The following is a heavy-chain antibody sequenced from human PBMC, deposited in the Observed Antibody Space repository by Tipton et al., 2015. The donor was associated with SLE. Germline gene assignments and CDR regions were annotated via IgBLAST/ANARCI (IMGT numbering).Heavy chain of an antibody. D-gene: IGHD3-10*01. CDR2: IYSDGNT. Sequence: SLRLSCAASGVYFSSYAMHWVRQSPGKGLEWVSIIYSDGNTYYADSVKGRFTISRDNSKNSVSLQMNSLRAEDTAVYYCAKSGFGERGGYWGQGTLVTVSS. CDR1: GVYFSSYA. CDR3: AKSGFGERGGY. V-gene: IGHV3-53*01. J-gene: IGHJ4*02.